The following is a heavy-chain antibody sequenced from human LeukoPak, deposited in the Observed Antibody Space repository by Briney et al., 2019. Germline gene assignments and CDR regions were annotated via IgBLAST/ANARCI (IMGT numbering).Heavy chain of an antibody. CDR1: GYTFTGYY. CDR2: INPNSGGT. CDR3: AREADDSSGYYAFDY. V-gene: IGHV1-2*06. Sequence: ASVKVSCKASGYTFTGYYMHWVRQAPGQGLEWMGRINPNSGGTNYAQKFQGRVTMTRDTSISTAYMALSRLRSDDTAVYYCAREADDSSGYYAFDYWGQGTLVTVSS. J-gene: IGHJ4*02. D-gene: IGHD3-22*01.